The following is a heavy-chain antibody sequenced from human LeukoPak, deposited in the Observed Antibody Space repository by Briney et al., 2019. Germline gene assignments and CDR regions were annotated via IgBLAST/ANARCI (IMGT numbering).Heavy chain of an antibody. D-gene: IGHD3-10*01. V-gene: IGHV3-30*18. CDR2: LSYDGSNK. Sequence: PGGSLRLSCAASGFTFSSYGMHWVRQAPGKGLEWVAVLSYDGSNKYYADSVKGRFTISRDNSKNTLYLQMNSLRAEDTAVYYCAKDRGYEHKPGYWGQGTLVTVSS. CDR3: AKDRGYEHKPGY. J-gene: IGHJ4*02. CDR1: GFTFSSYG.